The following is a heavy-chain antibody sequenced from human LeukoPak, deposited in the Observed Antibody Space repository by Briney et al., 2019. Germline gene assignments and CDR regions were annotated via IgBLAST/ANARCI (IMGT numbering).Heavy chain of an antibody. V-gene: IGHV1-46*03. Sequence: GASVKVSCKASGYTFTNYYMHWVRQAPGQGLEWMGVINPSGGSTSYAQKFQGRVTMTRDTSTSTVYMELSSLRSEDTAVYHCARVLTGSYWYFDLWGRGTLVTVSS. D-gene: IGHD7-27*01. CDR2: INPSGGST. CDR3: ARVLTGSYWYFDL. CDR1: GYTFTNYY. J-gene: IGHJ2*01.